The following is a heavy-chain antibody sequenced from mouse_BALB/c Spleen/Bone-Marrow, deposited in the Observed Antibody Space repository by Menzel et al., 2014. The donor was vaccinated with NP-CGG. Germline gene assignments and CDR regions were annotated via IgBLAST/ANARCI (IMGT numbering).Heavy chain of an antibody. CDR2: ISSGGSYT. CDR3: ARHRDAMDY. Sequence: EVKLQESGGDSVKPGGSLKLSCAASGFTFSSYGMSWVRQTPDKRLEWVATISSGGSYTYYPDSVKGRFTISRDNAKNTLYLQMSSLKSEDTAMYYCARHRDAMDYWGQGTSVTVSS. CDR1: GFTFSSYG. D-gene: IGHD3-3*01. V-gene: IGHV5-6*01. J-gene: IGHJ4*01.